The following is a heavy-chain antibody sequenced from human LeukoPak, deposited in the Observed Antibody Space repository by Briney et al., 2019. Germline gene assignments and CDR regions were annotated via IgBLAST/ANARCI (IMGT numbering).Heavy chain of an antibody. Sequence: GASVKVSCKASGYTFTSYDINWVRQATGQGLEWMGWMNPNSGNTGYAQKFQGRVTMTRDMSTSTVYMELSSLRSEDTAVYYCARDYYYDSSGYGSGSENDAFDIWGQGTMVTVSS. V-gene: IGHV1-8*01. CDR1: GYTFTSYD. D-gene: IGHD3-22*01. J-gene: IGHJ3*02. CDR2: MNPNSGNT. CDR3: ARDYYYDSSGYGSGSENDAFDI.